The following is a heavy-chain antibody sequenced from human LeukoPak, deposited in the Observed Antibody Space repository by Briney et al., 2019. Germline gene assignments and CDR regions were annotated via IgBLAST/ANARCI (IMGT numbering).Heavy chain of an antibody. J-gene: IGHJ4*02. V-gene: IGHV3-23*01. CDR1: GFTFSSYA. Sequence: PGGSLRLSCAACGFTFSSYAMSWVRQAPGKGLEWVSAISGSGGSTYYADSVKGRFTISRDNSKNTLYLQMNSLRAEDTAVYYCAKDSHSSGYYWDYRGQGTLVTVSS. CDR2: ISGSGGST. CDR3: AKDSHSSGYYWDY. D-gene: IGHD3-22*01.